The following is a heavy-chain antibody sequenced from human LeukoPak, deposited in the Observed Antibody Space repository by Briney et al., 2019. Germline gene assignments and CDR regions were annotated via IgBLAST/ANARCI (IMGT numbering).Heavy chain of an antibody. J-gene: IGHJ4*02. Sequence: GASVKVSCKASGYTLTSYGISWVRQAPGQGLEWMGWISAYNGNTNYAQKLQGRVTMTTDTSTSTAYMELRSLRSDDTAVYYCARDPPRIAVAGTATFDYWGQGTLVTVSS. D-gene: IGHD6-19*01. V-gene: IGHV1-18*01. CDR1: GYTLTSYG. CDR3: ARDPPRIAVAGTATFDY. CDR2: ISAYNGNT.